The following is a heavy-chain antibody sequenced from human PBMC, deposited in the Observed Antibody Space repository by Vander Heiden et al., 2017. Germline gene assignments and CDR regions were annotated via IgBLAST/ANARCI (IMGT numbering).Heavy chain of an antibody. V-gene: IGHV1-2*02. CDR3: ARGNAYTKGDVLDL. Sequence: VQSGAEVKKPGASVKVSCKASGYTFPGYYVHWVRQAPGQGLEWMGWINPNNGDTNYAQKFQGRFTMTRDTSISTAYMESSRLRSDDTALYCCARGNAYTKGDVLDLWGQGTVVTVSS. D-gene: IGHD4-4*01. J-gene: IGHJ3*01. CDR1: GYTFPGYY. CDR2: INPNNGDT.